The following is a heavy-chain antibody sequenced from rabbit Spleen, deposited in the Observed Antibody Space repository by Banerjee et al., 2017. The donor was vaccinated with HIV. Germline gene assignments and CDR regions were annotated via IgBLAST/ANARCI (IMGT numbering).Heavy chain of an antibody. CDR1: GVSFNFNNY. CDR3: ARDAASSFSSYGMDL. D-gene: IGHD8-1*01. CDR2: VDVGGSGFT. Sequence: QSLEESGGDLVKPEASLTLTCTASGVSFNFNNYMCWVRQAPGKGLEWIGCVDVGGSGFTYFANWAKGRFTISKPSSTTVTLQMTSLTAADTATYFCARDAASSFSSYGMDLWGQGTLVTVS. V-gene: IGHV1S40*01. J-gene: IGHJ6*01.